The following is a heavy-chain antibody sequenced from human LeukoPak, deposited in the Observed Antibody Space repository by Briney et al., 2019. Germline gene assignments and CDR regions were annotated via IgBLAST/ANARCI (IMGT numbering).Heavy chain of an antibody. CDR1: GFTFSSYW. CDR3: ARGGYGDYGHAFDI. J-gene: IGHJ3*02. V-gene: IGHV3-48*04. CDR2: INSRSSTI. Sequence: GGSVRLFCAASGFTFSSYWMSWVRQAPGKGLEWVSFINSRSSTIYYADSVKGRFTISRDNAKNSLYLQMNSLRAEDTAVYYCARGGYGDYGHAFDIWGQGTMVTVSS. D-gene: IGHD4-17*01.